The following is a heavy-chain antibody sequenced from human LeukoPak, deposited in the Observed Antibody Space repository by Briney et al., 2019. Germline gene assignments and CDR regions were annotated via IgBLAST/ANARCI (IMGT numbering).Heavy chain of an antibody. D-gene: IGHD3-3*02. J-gene: IGHJ4*02. V-gene: IGHV4-28*01. CDR2: IFYAGST. CDR3: ARMGPILGAAWVDY. CDR1: GYSISSNHW. Sequence: KPSDTLSLTCAVSGYSISSNHWWGWIRQPPGKGLEWIGYIFYAGSTYYNPSLKSRVTMSVDTSKNQFSLRLSSVTAVDTAVYYCARMGPILGAAWVDYWGQGTLVSVSS.